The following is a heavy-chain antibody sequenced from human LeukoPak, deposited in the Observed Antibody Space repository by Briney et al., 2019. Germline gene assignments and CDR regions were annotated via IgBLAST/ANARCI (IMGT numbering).Heavy chain of an antibody. CDR1: GYSFIHFW. CDR2: IYPGDSDT. V-gene: IGHV5-51*01. J-gene: IGHJ3*02. CDR3: ASRINDAFDI. Sequence: GESLKISCKGSGYSFIHFWIGWVRQMPGKGLEWMGIIYPGDSDTRYSPSFQGQVTISADKSISTAYLQWSSLKASDTAMYYCASRINDAFDIWGQGTMVTVSS.